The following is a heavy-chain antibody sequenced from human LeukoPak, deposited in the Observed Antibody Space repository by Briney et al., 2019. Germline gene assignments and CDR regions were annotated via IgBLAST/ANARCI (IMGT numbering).Heavy chain of an antibody. V-gene: IGHV3-21*06. CDR1: GFDFSKYT. CDR3: ARVVLDHF. J-gene: IGHJ4*02. CDR2: ISSGSRRI. Sequence: PGRSLRLSCAASGFDFSKYTMSWVRQAPGKGLEWVSSISSGSRRIHYADSMRGRFTISRDNAKSSVYLQMHNLRVEDTATYFCARVVLDHFWGRGTLVTVSS. D-gene: IGHD6-6*01.